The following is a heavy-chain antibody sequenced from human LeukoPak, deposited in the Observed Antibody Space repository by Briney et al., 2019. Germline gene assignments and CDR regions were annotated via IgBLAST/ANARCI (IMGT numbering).Heavy chain of an antibody. V-gene: IGHV3-23*01. D-gene: IGHD6-19*01. J-gene: IGHJ4*02. CDR1: GFTFSSYA. Sequence: GGSLRLSCAASGFTFSSYAMSWARQAPGKGLEWVSAISGSGGSTYYADSVKGRFTISRDNSKNTLYLQMNSLRAEDTAVYYCAKGQGGWISSNFDYWGQGTLVTVSS. CDR2: ISGSGGST. CDR3: AKGQGGWISSNFDY.